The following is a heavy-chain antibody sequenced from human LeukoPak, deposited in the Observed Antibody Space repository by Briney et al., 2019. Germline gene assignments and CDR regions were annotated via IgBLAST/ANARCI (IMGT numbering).Heavy chain of an antibody. Sequence: PSETLSLTCAVYGGPFSGYYWSWIRQPPGKGLEWIGEINHSGSTNYNPSLKSRVTISVDTSKNQFSLKLSSVTAADTAVYYCARGLGDTAMVEGYWGQGTLVTVSS. V-gene: IGHV4-34*01. CDR1: GGPFSGYY. D-gene: IGHD5-18*01. J-gene: IGHJ4*02. CDR3: ARGLGDTAMVEGY. CDR2: INHSGST.